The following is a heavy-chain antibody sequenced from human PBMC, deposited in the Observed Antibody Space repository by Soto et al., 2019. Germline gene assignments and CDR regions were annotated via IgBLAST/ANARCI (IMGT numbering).Heavy chain of an antibody. Sequence: QVQLVESGGGVVQPGRSLRLSCAASGFTFSSYAMHWVRQAPGKGLEWVAVISYDGSNKYYADSVKGRFTISRDNSKNTLYLQMNSLRAEDTAVYYCSRGHGDYGDAFDIWGQGPMVPVSS. CDR2: ISYDGSNK. D-gene: IGHD4-17*01. CDR1: GFTFSSYA. V-gene: IGHV3-30-3*01. CDR3: SRGHGDYGDAFDI. J-gene: IGHJ3*02.